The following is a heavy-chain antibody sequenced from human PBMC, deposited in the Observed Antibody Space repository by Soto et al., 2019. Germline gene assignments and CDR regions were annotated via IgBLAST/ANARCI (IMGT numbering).Heavy chain of an antibody. CDR3: AREGGLLGSGASGYYYYGMDV. Sequence: ASVKVSCKASGYTFTSYGISWVRQAPGQGLEWMGWISIYKGNTNYAQKLQGRVTMTTDTSTSTAYMELRSLRSDDTAVYYCAREGGLLGSGASGYYYYGMDVWGQGTTVTVSS. CDR2: ISIYKGNT. V-gene: IGHV1-18*01. CDR1: GYTFTSYG. D-gene: IGHD1-26*01. J-gene: IGHJ6*02.